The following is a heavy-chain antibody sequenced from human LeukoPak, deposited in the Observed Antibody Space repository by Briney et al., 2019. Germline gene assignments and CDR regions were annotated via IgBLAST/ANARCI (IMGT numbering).Heavy chain of an antibody. V-gene: IGHV1-2*02. J-gene: IGHJ6*02. CDR2: INPNSGGT. Sequence: GASVKVSCKASGYTFTGYYMHWVRQAPGQGLEWMGWINPNSGGTNYAQKFQGRATMTRDTSISTAYMELSRLRSDDTAVYYCARDSEYLAAAGSYYYYGMDVWGQGTTVTVSS. D-gene: IGHD6-13*01. CDR3: ARDSEYLAAAGSYYYYGMDV. CDR1: GYTFTGYY.